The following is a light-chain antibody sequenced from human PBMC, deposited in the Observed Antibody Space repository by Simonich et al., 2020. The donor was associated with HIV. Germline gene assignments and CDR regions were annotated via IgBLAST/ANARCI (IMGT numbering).Light chain of an antibody. J-gene: IGKJ4*01. V-gene: IGKV3-15*01. CDR1: QRASSN. CDR2: GAS. Sequence: EIVMTQSPATLSVSPGERATHSCRASQRASSNLAWYQQKPGQAPRLLIYGASTRATGIPARFSGSGSGTEFTLTISSMQSEDFAVYYCQQYGTSQGLTFGGGTKVEI. CDR3: QQYGTSQGLT.